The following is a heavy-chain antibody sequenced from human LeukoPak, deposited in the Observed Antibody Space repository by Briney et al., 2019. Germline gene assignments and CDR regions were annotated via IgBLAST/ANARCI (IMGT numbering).Heavy chain of an antibody. CDR1: GFTFSDYY. J-gene: IGHJ3*02. Sequence: RGSLRLSCAASGFTFSDYYMSWIRQAPGKGLEWVSYISSSSSYTNYADSVKGRFTISRDNAKNSLYLQMNSLRAEDTAVYYCARDSGYYDTPDAFDIWGQGTMVTVSS. CDR2: ISSSSSYT. D-gene: IGHD3-22*01. CDR3: ARDSGYYDTPDAFDI. V-gene: IGHV3-11*05.